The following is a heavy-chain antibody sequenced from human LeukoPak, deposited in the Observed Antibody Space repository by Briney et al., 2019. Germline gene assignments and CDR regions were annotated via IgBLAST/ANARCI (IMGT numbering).Heavy chain of an antibody. J-gene: IGHJ4*02. CDR2: IYYSGST. CDR1: GGSISSSSYY. V-gene: IGHV4-39*01. CDR3: ARHVGGVVYGDYYYFDY. Sequence: SETLSLTCTVSGGSISSSSYYWGWIRQPPGKGLEWIGSIYYSGSTYYNPSLKSRVTISVDTSKNQFSLKLSSVTAADTAVYYCARHVGGVVYGDYYYFDYWGQETLVTVSS. D-gene: IGHD4-17*01.